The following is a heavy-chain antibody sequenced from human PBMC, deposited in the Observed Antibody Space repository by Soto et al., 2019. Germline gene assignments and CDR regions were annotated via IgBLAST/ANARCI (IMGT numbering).Heavy chain of an antibody. D-gene: IGHD2-21*01. CDR2: ISTHNGDT. V-gene: IGHV1-18*01. Sequence: QVQLVQSGAEVKKPGASVKVSCKTSGYTFTGHGISCVRQAPGQGLEWMGWISTHNGDTNYAQKFPGRVTMTTDRSTSTAYMGLSSLRSDDTAVYYCARYRGGWPDDFDIWCQGTMVTVSS. J-gene: IGHJ3*02. CDR1: GYTFTGHG. CDR3: ARYRGGWPDDFDI.